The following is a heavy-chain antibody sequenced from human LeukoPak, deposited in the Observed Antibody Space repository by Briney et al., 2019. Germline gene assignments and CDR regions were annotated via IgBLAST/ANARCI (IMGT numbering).Heavy chain of an antibody. V-gene: IGHV3-23*01. CDR3: ARGSSWSYYYYTDV. D-gene: IGHD6-13*01. Sequence: GGSLRLSCAASGFTFSSYAMSWVRQAPGKGLEWVSAISGSGGSTYYADSVKGRFTISRDNAKNSLYLQMNSLRAEDTAVYYCARGSSWSYYYYTDVWGKGTTVTVSS. CDR2: ISGSGGST. CDR1: GFTFSSYA. J-gene: IGHJ6*03.